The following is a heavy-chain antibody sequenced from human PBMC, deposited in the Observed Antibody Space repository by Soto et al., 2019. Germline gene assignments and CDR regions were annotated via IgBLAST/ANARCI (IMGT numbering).Heavy chain of an antibody. D-gene: IGHD2-2*01. CDR3: ARFCSSTSCYPPGIYYYYHYYMAV. CDR1: GGSISSYY. CDR2: IYYSGST. J-gene: IGHJ6*03. V-gene: IGHV4-59*08. Sequence: PSETLSLTCTVSGGSISSYYWSWIRQPPGKGLEWIGYIYYSGSTNYNPSLKSRVTISVDTSKNQFSLKLSSVTAADTAVYYCARFCSSTSCYPPGIYYYYHYYMAVWGKGTTVTVSS.